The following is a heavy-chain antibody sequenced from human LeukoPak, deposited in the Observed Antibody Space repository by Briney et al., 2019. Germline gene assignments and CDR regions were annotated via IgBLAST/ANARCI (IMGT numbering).Heavy chain of an antibody. CDR3: ARGYGDYHSGDY. CDR2: INHSGST. D-gene: IGHD4-17*01. CDR1: GGSFSGYY. Sequence: PSETLSLTCAVYGGSFSGYYWSWIRQPPGKGLEWIGEINHSGSTNYNPSLKSRVTISVDTSKNQFSLKLSSVTAADTAVYYCARGYGDYHSGDYWGQGTLVTVST. V-gene: IGHV4-34*01. J-gene: IGHJ4*02.